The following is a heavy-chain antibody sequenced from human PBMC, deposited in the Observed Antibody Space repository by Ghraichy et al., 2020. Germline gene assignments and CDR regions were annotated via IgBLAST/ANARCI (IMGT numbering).Heavy chain of an antibody. V-gene: IGHV4-34*01. Sequence: ETLSLTCAVYGGSFSGYYWSWIRQPPGKGLEWIGEINHSGSTNYNPSLKRRVTISVDTSKNQFSLKLSSVTAADTAVYYCARGPRWYSSSSRRSYYYGMDVWGQGTTVTVSS. J-gene: IGHJ6*02. CDR3: ARGPRWYSSSSRRSYYYGMDV. CDR2: INHSGST. D-gene: IGHD6-6*01. CDR1: GGSFSGYY.